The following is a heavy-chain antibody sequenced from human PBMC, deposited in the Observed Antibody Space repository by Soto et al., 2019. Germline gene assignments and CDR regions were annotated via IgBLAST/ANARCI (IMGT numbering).Heavy chain of an antibody. Sequence: PGGSLRLSCAASGFTFSSYGMHWVRQAPGKGLEWVAVIWYDGSNKYYADSVKGRFTISRDNSKNTLYLQMNSLRAEDTAVYYCARVEYYYDSSGSVDAFDIWGQGTMVTVSS. CDR1: GFTFSSYG. CDR2: IWYDGSNK. D-gene: IGHD3-22*01. CDR3: ARVEYYYDSSGSVDAFDI. V-gene: IGHV3-33*01. J-gene: IGHJ3*02.